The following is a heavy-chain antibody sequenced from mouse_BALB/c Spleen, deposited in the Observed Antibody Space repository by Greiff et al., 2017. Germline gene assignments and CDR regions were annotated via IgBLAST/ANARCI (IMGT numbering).Heavy chain of an antibody. D-gene: IGHD2-1*01. Sequence: VQLQQSGAELVRPGVSVKISCKVSGYTFTDYAMHWVKQSHAKSLEWIGVISTYYGDASYNQKFKGKATMTVDKSSSTAYMELARLTSEDSAIYYCARYYGNSLYAMDYWGQGTSVTVSS. V-gene: IGHV1S137*01. CDR1: GYTFTDYA. J-gene: IGHJ4*01. CDR2: ISTYYGDA. CDR3: ARYYGNSLYAMDY.